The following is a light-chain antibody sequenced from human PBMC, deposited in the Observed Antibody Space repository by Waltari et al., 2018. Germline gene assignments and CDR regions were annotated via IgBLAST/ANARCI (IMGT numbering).Light chain of an antibody. CDR2: YTS. J-gene: IGKJ1*01. CDR1: RDISNY. V-gene: IGKV1-16*01. Sequence: DNQMTQSPSFLSASIGDTVTITCRASRDISNYLVWYQQKPGKAPRPLIYYTSNLETGVPSRFTGSGSGAHFTLTISRLQPEDYATYYCQQHSTYPRTFGPGTKVEI. CDR3: QQHSTYPRT.